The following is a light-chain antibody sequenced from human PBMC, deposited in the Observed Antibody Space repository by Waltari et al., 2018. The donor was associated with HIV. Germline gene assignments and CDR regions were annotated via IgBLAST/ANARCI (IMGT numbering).Light chain of an antibody. V-gene: IGLV2-8*01. CDR1: SSDIGASDS. J-gene: IGLJ2*01. Sequence: QSALTPPPSASGSLGQSVTISCFGSSSDIGASDSVSWFQQLPQNVPTLLLYEVTKRPSGVPDRFSGSRSGNTAFLTVSGLQPNDTAAYFCSSYGDNNWVLFGGGTNLTVL. CDR2: EVT. CDR3: SSYGDNNWVL.